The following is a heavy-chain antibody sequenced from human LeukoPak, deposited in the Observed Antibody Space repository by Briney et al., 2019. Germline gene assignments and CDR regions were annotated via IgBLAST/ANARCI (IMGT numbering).Heavy chain of an antibody. J-gene: IGHJ3*02. CDR1: GGSISSYY. V-gene: IGHV4-59*01. Sequence: SETLSLTCTVSGGSISSYYWGWIRQPPGKGLEWIGYIYYSGSTNYNPSLKSRVTISVDTSKNQFSLKLSSVTAADTAVYYCARHAYCGGDCYSRPRAFDIWGQGTMVTVSS. CDR2: IYYSGST. CDR3: ARHAYCGGDCYSRPRAFDI. D-gene: IGHD2-21*02.